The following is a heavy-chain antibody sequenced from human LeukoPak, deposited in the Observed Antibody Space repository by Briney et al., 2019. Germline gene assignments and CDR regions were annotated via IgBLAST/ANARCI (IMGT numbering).Heavy chain of an antibody. V-gene: IGHV3-48*04. CDR3: ARDRSPFGGRSPFDY. CDR1: GFTFSSYS. J-gene: IGHJ4*02. Sequence: TGGSLRLSCAASGFTFSSYSMNWVRQAPGKGLEWVSYISSSGSTIYYADSVKGRFTISRDNAKNSLYLQMNSLRAEDTAVYYCARDRSPFGGRSPFDYWGQGTLVTVSS. CDR2: ISSSGSTI. D-gene: IGHD3-10*01.